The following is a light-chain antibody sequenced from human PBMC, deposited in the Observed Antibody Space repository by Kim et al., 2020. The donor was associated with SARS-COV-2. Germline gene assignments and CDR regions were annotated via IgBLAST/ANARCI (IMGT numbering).Light chain of an antibody. J-gene: IGKJ5*01. CDR3: LQHRTYPIT. CDR2: GAS. Sequence: AAVGDRVTITCRASQDIGNELGWYQQKPGRAPKRLIYGASNLQSGVPSRFSGSGSETEFTLTINSRQPEDFATYFCLQHRTYPITFGQGTRLEIK. CDR1: QDIGNE. V-gene: IGKV1-17*01.